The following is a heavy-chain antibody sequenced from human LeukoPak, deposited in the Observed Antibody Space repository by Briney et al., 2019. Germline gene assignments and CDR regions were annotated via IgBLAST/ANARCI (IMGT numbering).Heavy chain of an antibody. Sequence: PSETLSLTCTVSGYSISSGYYWGWIRQPPGKGLEWIGSIYHSGSTYYNPSLKSRVTISVDTSKNQFSLKLSSVTAADTAVYYCATEKYSYGYRGAFDIWGQGTMVTVSS. CDR1: GYSISSGYY. D-gene: IGHD5-18*01. J-gene: IGHJ3*02. CDR3: ATEKYSYGYRGAFDI. CDR2: IYHSGST. V-gene: IGHV4-38-2*02.